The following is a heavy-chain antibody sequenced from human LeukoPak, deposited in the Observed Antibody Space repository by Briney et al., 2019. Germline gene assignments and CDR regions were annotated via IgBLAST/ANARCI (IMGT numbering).Heavy chain of an antibody. D-gene: IGHD2-21*02. CDR1: GYTFTSYG. V-gene: IGHV1-69*04. J-gene: IGHJ1*01. CDR2: IIPILGIA. Sequence: GASVKVSCKASGYTFTSYGISWVRQAPGQGLEWMGRIIPILGIANYAQKFQGRVTITADKSTSTAYMELSSLRSEDTAVYYCARALGVVTATIRAEYFQHWGQGTLVTVSS. CDR3: ARALGVVTATIRAEYFQH.